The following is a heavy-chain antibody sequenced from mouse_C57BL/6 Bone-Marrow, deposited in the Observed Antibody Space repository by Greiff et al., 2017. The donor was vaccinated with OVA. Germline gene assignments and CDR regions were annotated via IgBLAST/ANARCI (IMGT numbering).Heavy chain of an antibody. Sequence: QVQLQQSGAELARPGASVKLSCKASGYTFTSYGISWVKQRTGQGLEWIGEIYPRSGNTYYNEKFKGKATLTADKSSSTAYMQLSSLTSEDSAVYFCARRITTDYWYFDVWGTGTTVTVSS. D-gene: IGHD1-1*01. V-gene: IGHV1-81*01. CDR1: GYTFTSYG. CDR3: ARRITTDYWYFDV. CDR2: IYPRSGNT. J-gene: IGHJ1*03.